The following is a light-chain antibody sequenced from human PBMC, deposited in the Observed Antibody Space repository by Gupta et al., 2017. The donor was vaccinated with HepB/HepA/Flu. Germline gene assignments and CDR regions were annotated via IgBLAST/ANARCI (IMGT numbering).Light chain of an antibody. CDR2: GAS. V-gene: IGKV3-20*01. J-gene: IGKJ2*01. CDR3: QQYGSSPYT. Sequence: EIVLTQSPGTLSLSPRDRATLSCRASESVGSSYLAWYQQKPGQAPKLLIYGASSRATGIPDRFSGSGSGTDFTLTISRLEPEDFAVYYCQQYGSSPYTFGRGTKMEIK. CDR1: ESVGSSY.